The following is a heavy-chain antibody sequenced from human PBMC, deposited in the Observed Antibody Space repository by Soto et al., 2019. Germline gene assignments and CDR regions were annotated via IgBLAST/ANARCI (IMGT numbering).Heavy chain of an antibody. V-gene: IGHV4-31*03. J-gene: IGHJ4*02. CDR3: ARGAEYSSSWYGSLDY. D-gene: IGHD6-13*01. CDR2: IYYSGST. Sequence: LSLTCTVSGGSISSGGYYWSWIRQHPGKGLEWIGYIYYSGSTYYNPSLKSRVTISVDTSKNQFSLKLSSVTAADTAVYYCARGAEYSSSWYGSLDYWGQGTLVTVSS. CDR1: GGSISSGGYY.